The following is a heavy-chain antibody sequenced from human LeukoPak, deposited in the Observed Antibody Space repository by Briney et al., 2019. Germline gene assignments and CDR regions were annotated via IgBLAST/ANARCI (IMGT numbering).Heavy chain of an antibody. CDR2: ISHDGSNQ. Sequence: PGGSLRLSCAASGFTFSTYGMHWVRQAPGKGLEWVAVISHDGSNQYYADSVKGRFTISRDDSKNTLYLQMNSLRAEDTAVYYCARGDYGDYSGPDYWGQGTLVTVSS. D-gene: IGHD4-17*01. CDR3: ARGDYGDYSGPDY. V-gene: IGHV3-30*03. CDR1: GFTFSTYG. J-gene: IGHJ4*02.